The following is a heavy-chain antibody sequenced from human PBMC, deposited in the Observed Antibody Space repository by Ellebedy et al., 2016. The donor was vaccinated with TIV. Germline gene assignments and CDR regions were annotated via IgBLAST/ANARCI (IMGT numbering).Heavy chain of an antibody. V-gene: IGHV4-59*02. Sequence: MPGGSLRLSCNVSGGSVSDSYWSWVRQPPGKGLEWIGYIYNSGNTNYNPSLKSRLTISIDTSKNHFSLKLTSVSAADTAVYYCARDRSGSYFAFDSWGQGTLVTVSS. CDR2: IYNSGNT. J-gene: IGHJ4*02. CDR1: GGSVSDSY. D-gene: IGHD1-26*01. CDR3: ARDRSGSYFAFDS.